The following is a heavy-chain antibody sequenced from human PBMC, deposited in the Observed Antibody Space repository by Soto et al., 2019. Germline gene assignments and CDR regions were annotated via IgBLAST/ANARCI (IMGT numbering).Heavy chain of an antibody. V-gene: IGHV3-53*01. CDR3: TTKRGLSLDY. D-gene: IGHD1-1*01. Sequence: ALRLSCAASGFPFADYAMSWVRQAPGKGLEWVSVIYSGDSTYYADSVKGRFTISRDNSKNTVYLQMNSLRAEDTAMYYCTTKRGLSLDYSGQGTLVTVSA. J-gene: IGHJ4*02. CDR1: GFPFADYA. CDR2: IYSGDST.